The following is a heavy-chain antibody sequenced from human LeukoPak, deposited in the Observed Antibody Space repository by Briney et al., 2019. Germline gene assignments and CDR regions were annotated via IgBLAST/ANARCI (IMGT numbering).Heavy chain of an antibody. D-gene: IGHD5-24*01. CDR2: ISSSSITI. CDR1: GFTFSSYN. V-gene: IGHV3-48*02. J-gene: IGHJ3*02. Sequence: GGSLRLSCAASGFTFSSYNMNWVRQAPGKGLEWVSYISSSSITIYYADSVKGRITISRDNAKNSLYLQMNSLRDEDTAVYYCATASQRAFHIWGQGTMVTVSS. CDR3: ATASQRAFHI.